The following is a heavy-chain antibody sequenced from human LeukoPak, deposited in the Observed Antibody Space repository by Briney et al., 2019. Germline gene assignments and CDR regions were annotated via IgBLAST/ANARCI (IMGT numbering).Heavy chain of an antibody. V-gene: IGHV4-59*12. CDR1: GGSISSYY. CDR3: ARAPGRPAAVFDY. Sequence: PSETLSLTCTVSGGSISSYYWSWIRQPPGKGLEWIGYIYYSGSTNYNPSLKSRVTISVDTSKNQFSLKLSSVTAADTAVYYCARAPGRPAAVFDYWGQGTLVTVSS. J-gene: IGHJ4*02. D-gene: IGHD2-2*01. CDR2: IYYSGST.